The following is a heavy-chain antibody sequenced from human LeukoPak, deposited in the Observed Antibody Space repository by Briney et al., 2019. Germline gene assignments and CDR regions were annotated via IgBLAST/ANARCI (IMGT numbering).Heavy chain of an antibody. CDR2: MSSESTAI. V-gene: IGHV3-48*03. D-gene: IGHD3/OR15-3a*01. CDR1: GFSLRKYE. CDR3: AREPAGLFFDANGYLDL. Sequence: AGSLRLSCSASGFSLRKYEMNWVRQAPGKGLEWISYMSSESTAIYYSDSVEGRFTMSRDNAKNSVHLQMTSLRADDTALYFCAREPAGLFFDANGYLDLWGQGVLVTVSS. J-gene: IGHJ4*02.